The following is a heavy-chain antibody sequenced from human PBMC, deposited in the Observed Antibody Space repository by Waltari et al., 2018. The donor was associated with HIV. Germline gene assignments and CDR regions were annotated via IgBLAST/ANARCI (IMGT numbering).Heavy chain of an antibody. Sequence: QVQLVQPGSELKKPGASVRVSCHASGYTFTPYSMTCVRPAPGQGLEWMGWINTNTGSPTYAQGFTGRFVFSLDTSVSTAYLQISSRKPEDTAVYSCARGNTLANWFDPWGQGTLVTVSS. V-gene: IGHV7-4-1*02. CDR3: ARGNTLANWFDP. J-gene: IGHJ5*02. D-gene: IGHD3-16*01. CDR1: GYTFTPYS. CDR2: INTNTGSP.